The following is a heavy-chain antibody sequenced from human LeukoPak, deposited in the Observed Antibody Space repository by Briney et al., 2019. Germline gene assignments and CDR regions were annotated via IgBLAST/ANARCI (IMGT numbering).Heavy chain of an antibody. J-gene: IGHJ4*02. CDR3: ARGARYYGVGRYYFDY. CDR2: IYYGGST. Sequence: SETLSLTCTVSGGSISSSSYYWGWIRQPPAKGLEWIGSIYYGGSTYYNPSLKSRVTISVDTSKNQFSLKLSSVTAADTAVYYCARGARYYGVGRYYFDYWGQGTLVTVSS. CDR1: GGSISSSSYY. V-gene: IGHV4-39*07. D-gene: IGHD3-10*01.